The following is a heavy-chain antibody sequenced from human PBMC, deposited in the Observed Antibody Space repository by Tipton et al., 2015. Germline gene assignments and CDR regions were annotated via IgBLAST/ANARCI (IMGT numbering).Heavy chain of an antibody. CDR3: ARVGAGQLTSTPGGFDY. V-gene: IGHV4-59*12. Sequence: TLSLTCTVSGGSISRYYWSWIRQAPGGGLEWIGYIYYSGSTNYNPSLKSRVTISVDTSKNQFSLQLNSVTPEDTAVYYCARVGAGQLTSTPGGFDYWGQGTLVTVSS. CDR1: GGSISRYY. D-gene: IGHD1-26*01. J-gene: IGHJ4*02. CDR2: IYYSGST.